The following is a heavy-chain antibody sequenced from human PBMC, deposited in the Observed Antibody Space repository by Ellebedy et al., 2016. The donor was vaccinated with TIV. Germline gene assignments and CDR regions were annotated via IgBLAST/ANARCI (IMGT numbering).Heavy chain of an antibody. V-gene: IGHV5-51*01. Sequence: GESLKISCKASGYSFTSYWIGWVRQMPGKGLDWMGIIYPGDSDIRYSPSFRGQVTISADKSISTAYLQWSSLKASDSAIYYCARRRIAPPGLYYFDYWGQGTLVTVSS. CDR3: ARRRIAPPGLYYFDY. J-gene: IGHJ4*02. CDR1: GYSFTSYW. CDR2: IYPGDSDI. D-gene: IGHD6-13*01.